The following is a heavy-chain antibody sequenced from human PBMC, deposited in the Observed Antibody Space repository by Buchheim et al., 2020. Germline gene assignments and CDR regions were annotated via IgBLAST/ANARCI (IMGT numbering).Heavy chain of an antibody. Sequence: QVQLVESGGGVVQPGRSLRLSCEASGFTFSTFAMHWVRQAPGKGLEWVAIVSYDGSQKYYADSVKGRFTISRDNSKNKLYLQMNSLRADDTAVYYCARSPSSAWHNFDYWGQGTL. J-gene: IGHJ4*02. V-gene: IGHV3-30*01. D-gene: IGHD6-19*01. CDR3: ARSPSSAWHNFDY. CDR2: VSYDGSQK. CDR1: GFTFSTFA.